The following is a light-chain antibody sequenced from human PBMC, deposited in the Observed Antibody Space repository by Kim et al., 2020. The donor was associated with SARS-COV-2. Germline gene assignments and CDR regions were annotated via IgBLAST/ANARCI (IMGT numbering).Light chain of an antibody. V-gene: IGLV1-44*01. CDR2: SNN. CDR3: AAWDDSLNAWV. Sequence: ELTQPPSASGTPGQRVTISCSGSSSNIGSNAVNWYQQLPGTAPKLLIYSNNQRPSGVPDRFSGSRSGTSASLAISGLQSEDEADYYCAAWDDSLNAWV. CDR1: SSNIGSNA. J-gene: IGLJ3*02.